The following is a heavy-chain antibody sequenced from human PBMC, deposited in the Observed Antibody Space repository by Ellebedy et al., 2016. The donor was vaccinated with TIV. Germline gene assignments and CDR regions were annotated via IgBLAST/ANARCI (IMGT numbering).Heavy chain of an antibody. D-gene: IGHD3-10*01. CDR3: ARDLRTYYYGSGRYVDS. J-gene: IGHJ5*01. CDR1: GFIFTSYA. Sequence: GGSLRLSCAASGFIFTSYALHWVRQAPGKGLEWVAVLSNDGSTEYYADSVKGRFTVSRDNSKNTLDLQMNNLRTEDTAVYYCARDLRTYYYGSGRYVDSWGQGTLVTVSS. CDR2: LSNDGSTE. V-gene: IGHV3-30-3*01.